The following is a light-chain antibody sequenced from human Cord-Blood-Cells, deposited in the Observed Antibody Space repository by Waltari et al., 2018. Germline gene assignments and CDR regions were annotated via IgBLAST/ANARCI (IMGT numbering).Light chain of an antibody. CDR1: QSVLYSSNNKNY. J-gene: IGKJ3*01. CDR2: WAS. CDR3: QQYYSTPFT. Sequence: DIVMTQSPDSLAGSLGERATINCKSSQSVLYSSNNKNYLAWYQQKPGQHPKLLIYWASTRESGVPDRFSGSGSGTDFTLTISSLQAEDVAVYYCQQYYSTPFTFGPGTKVDIK. V-gene: IGKV4-1*01.